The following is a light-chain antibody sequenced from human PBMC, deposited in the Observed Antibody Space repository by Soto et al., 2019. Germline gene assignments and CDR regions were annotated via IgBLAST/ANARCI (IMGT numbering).Light chain of an antibody. V-gene: IGKV4-1*01. CDR2: WAS. CDR1: QTVLYNSDNKNY. CDR3: QQYYSTPFT. Sequence: DIVMTQSPDSLAVSLGERATINCKSSQTVLYNSDNKNYLAWYQQKPGQPPKLLFYWASTRESGVPDRFSGSGSGTDFTLTISSLQAEDVAVYYCQQYYSTPFTFGGGTKVEIK. J-gene: IGKJ4*01.